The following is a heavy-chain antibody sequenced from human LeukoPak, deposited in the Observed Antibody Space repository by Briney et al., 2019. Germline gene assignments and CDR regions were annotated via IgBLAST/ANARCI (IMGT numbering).Heavy chain of an antibody. V-gene: IGHV4-61*05. Sequence: KASETLSLTCTVSGGSISSSSYYWGWIRQPPGKGLEWIGYINYSGSTKYNPALKGRVNISVDTSKNRFSLRLSSVTAADTGVYYCARHPEYGDNSIWFAPWGQGTLVTVSS. J-gene: IGHJ5*02. CDR2: INYSGST. CDR3: ARHPEYGDNSIWFAP. CDR1: GGSISSSSYY. D-gene: IGHD4-17*01.